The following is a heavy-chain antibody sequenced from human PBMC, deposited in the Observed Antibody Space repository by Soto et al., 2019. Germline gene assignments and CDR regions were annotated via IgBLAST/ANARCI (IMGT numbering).Heavy chain of an antibody. CDR3: ARDGAADGLYFDC. D-gene: IGHD6-13*01. J-gene: IGHJ4*02. V-gene: IGHV3-15*07. CDR1: GFTFRKAW. Sequence: GALKPPVAASGFTFRKAWMNGVRQPPGKGLEWVAQIKRKTDGGTTDFAAPVKGRFTISRDDSKNTLYLQMNSLKVEDTAVYYCARDGAADGLYFDCWGQG. CDR2: IKRKTDGGTT.